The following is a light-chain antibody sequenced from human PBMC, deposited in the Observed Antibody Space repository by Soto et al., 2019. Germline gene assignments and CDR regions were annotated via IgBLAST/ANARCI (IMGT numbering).Light chain of an antibody. CDR1: QSISSW. CDR3: QQSYSTPYT. J-gene: IGKJ2*01. Sequence: DIQMTQSPSTLSATVGDRVTITCRASQSISSWLAWYRQKPGKAPELLIYVESNLQRGVPSRFSGRGSGTDFTLTISSLQPEDFATYYCQQSYSTPYTFGQGTK. CDR2: VES. V-gene: IGKV1-39*01.